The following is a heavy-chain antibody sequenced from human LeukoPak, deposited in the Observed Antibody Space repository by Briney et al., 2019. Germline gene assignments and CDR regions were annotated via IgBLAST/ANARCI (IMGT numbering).Heavy chain of an antibody. CDR1: GFTFSSYW. Sequence: GGSLRLSCAASGFTFSSYWMHWVRQAPGKGLVWVSRINSDGSSTSYADSVKGRFTISRDNAKNTLYLQMNSLRAEDTAVYYCARESIVVVVAATLERFDPWGQGTLVTVSS. CDR2: INSDGSST. V-gene: IGHV3-74*01. D-gene: IGHD2-15*01. CDR3: ARESIVVVVAATLERFDP. J-gene: IGHJ5*02.